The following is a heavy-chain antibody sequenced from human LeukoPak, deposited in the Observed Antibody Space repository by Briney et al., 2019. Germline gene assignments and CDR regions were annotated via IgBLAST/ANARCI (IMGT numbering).Heavy chain of an antibody. CDR2: INVSGGST. CDR3: ARSFGEVPGQFDY. Sequence: ASVKVSCKASGYTFTSYHMDWVRQAPGQGLEWMGIINVSGGSTTYAQKFQGRVTMTRDTSTSTLYMELSSLRSEDTAIYYCARSFGEVPGQFDYWGQGTLVTVSS. D-gene: IGHD2-2*01. CDR1: GYTFTSYH. J-gene: IGHJ4*02. V-gene: IGHV1-46*01.